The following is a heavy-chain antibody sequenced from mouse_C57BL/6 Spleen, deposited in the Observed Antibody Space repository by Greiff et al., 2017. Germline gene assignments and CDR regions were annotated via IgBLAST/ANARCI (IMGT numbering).Heavy chain of an antibody. D-gene: IGHD1-1*01. CDR1: GFTFSDYG. Sequence: EVHLVESGGGLVKPGGSLKLSCAASGFTFSDYGMHWVRQAPEKGLEWVSYISSGSSPIYYADTVKGRFTISRDHAKNTLFLKMTSLRSEDTAMYYCARLTTVVATGWYYFDYWGQGTTLTVSS. CDR3: ARLTTVVATGWYYFDY. J-gene: IGHJ2*01. CDR2: ISSGSSPI. V-gene: IGHV5-17*01.